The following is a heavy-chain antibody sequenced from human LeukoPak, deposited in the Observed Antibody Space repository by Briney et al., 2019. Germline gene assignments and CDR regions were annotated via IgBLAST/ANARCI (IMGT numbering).Heavy chain of an antibody. CDR1: GGSFSGYY. Sequence: SETLSLTCAVYGGSFYGGSFSGYYWSWIRQPPEKGLEWIGEINHSGSTNYNPSLKSRVTISVDTSKNQFSLKLSSVTAADTAVYYCARGRGYFDYWGQGTLVTVSS. D-gene: IGHD3-10*01. CDR2: INHSGST. CDR3: ARGRGYFDY. J-gene: IGHJ4*02. V-gene: IGHV4-34*01.